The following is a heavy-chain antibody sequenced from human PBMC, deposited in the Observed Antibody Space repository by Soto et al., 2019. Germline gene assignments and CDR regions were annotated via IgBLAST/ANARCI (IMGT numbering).Heavy chain of an antibody. D-gene: IGHD5-12*01. J-gene: IGHJ4*02. Sequence: SETLSLTCTVSGGSIRSYYWSWIRQPPGKGLEWIGYIYYSGSTNYNPSLKSRVTISLDTSKNQFSLQLSSVTAADTAVYYCATFYSGYDWVDYWGRGTLVTV. V-gene: IGHV4-59*01. CDR2: IYYSGST. CDR3: ATFYSGYDWVDY. CDR1: GGSIRSYY.